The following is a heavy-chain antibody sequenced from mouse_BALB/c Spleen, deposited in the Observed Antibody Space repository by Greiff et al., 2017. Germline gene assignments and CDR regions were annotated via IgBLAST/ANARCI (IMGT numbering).Heavy chain of an antibody. Sequence: EVKLVESGGDLVKPGGSLKLSCAASGFTFSSYGMSWVRQTPDKRLEWVATISSGSSTIYYADTVKGRFTISRDNPKNTLFLQMTSLRSEDTAMYYCARGLPWYFDVWGAGTTVTVSS. V-gene: IGHV5-17*02. D-gene: IGHD2-2*01. CDR3: ARGLPWYFDV. J-gene: IGHJ1*01. CDR1: GFTFSSYG. CDR2: ISSGSSTI.